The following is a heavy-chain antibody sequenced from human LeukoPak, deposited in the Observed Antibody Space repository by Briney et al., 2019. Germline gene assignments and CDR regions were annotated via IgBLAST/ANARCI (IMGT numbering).Heavy chain of an antibody. Sequence: ASVKVSCKISGYTLSEISMRWVRQAPGKGLEWMGGFDPKDGETIYAQKFQGRVTMTEDTSTDTAYMELSSLRSEDTAVYYCATDHVGMDVWGQGTTVTVSS. CDR1: GYTLSEIS. V-gene: IGHV1-24*01. CDR3: ATDHVGMDV. J-gene: IGHJ6*02. CDR2: FDPKDGET.